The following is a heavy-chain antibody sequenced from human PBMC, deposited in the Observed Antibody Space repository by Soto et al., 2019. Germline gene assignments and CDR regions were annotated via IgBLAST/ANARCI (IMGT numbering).Heavy chain of an antibody. CDR3: SSIYSRSDY. D-gene: IGHD6-25*01. V-gene: IGHV4-31*03. CDR2: ISNSGSS. CDR1: AVSISNAGNF. J-gene: IGHJ4*01. Sequence: SETLSLTCTVSAVSISNAGNFCTWIRQRPGKGPEWIGYISNSGSSFSNPALRSRLAFSIDTSKNQFSLKLTSMTAADTAIYYCSSIYSRSDY.